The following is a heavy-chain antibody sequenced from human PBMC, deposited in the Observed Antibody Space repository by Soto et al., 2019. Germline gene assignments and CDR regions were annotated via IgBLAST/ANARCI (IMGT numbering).Heavy chain of an antibody. CDR3: ASSLL. Sequence: EVQMVESGGGLVQPGGSLRLSCAASGFTFIRYWMYWVRQAPGKGLEWVANIKEDGSEINYVESVKGRFTISRDNAKNSLYLQMNSLSVEDTAVYYCASSLLRGQGTLVTVSS. CDR2: IKEDGSEI. V-gene: IGHV3-7*01. CDR1: GFTFIRYW. J-gene: IGHJ4*02.